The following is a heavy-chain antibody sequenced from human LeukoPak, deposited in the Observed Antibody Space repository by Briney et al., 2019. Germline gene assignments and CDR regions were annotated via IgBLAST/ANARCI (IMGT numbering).Heavy chain of an antibody. V-gene: IGHV1-69*06. D-gene: IGHD3-22*01. J-gene: IGHJ4*02. CDR2: TIPMFGTA. Sequence: GASVKVSCKASGGTFSSYAISWVRQAPGQGLEWMGGTIPMFGTASYAQNFQGRVTITADKSTSTAYMELSSLRSEDTAVYYCASPYDSSGYYNYWGQGTLVTVSS. CDR1: GGTFSSYA. CDR3: ASPYDSSGYYNY.